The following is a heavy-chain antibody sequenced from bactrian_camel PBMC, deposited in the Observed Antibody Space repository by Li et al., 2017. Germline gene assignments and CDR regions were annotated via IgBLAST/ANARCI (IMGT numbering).Heavy chain of an antibody. CDR2: IYTGSGNT. CDR1: GYPHSAIS. V-gene: IGHV3S54*01. J-gene: IGHJ4*01. Sequence: HVQLVESGGGSVQTGGSLTLSCAASGYPHSAISMGFFRQLPEKEREGVARIYTGSGNTYYVDSVKGRFTISQDNAKNTVYLQMSNLQPEDTATYYCAEGRGSRGEHCYSLNYWGQGTQVTVS. D-gene: IGHD6*01. CDR3: AEGRGSRGEHCYSLNY.